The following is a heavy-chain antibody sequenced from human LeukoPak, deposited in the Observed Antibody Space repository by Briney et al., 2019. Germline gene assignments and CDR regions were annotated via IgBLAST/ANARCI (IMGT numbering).Heavy chain of an antibody. D-gene: IGHD6-19*01. J-gene: IGHJ4*02. CDR3: AKGDSSGWLASLDY. CDR1: GGTFSSYA. CDR2: VRGSGGST. V-gene: IGHV3-23*01. Sequence: SCKASGGTFSSYAMSWVRQAPGKGLEWVSAVRGSGGSTNYADSVKGRFTISRDNSKNTLYLQMNSLRAEDTAVYYCAKGDSSGWLASLDYWGQGTLVTVSS.